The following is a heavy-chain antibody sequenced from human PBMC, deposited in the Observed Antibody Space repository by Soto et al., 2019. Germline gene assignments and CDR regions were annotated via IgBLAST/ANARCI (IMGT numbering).Heavy chain of an antibody. Sequence: ASVKVSCKASGYTFTSYGISWVRQAPGQGLEWMGWISAYNGNTNYAQKLQGRVTMTTDTSTSTAYMELRSLRSDDTAVYYCARGYCSSTSCTNLDYWGQGTLVTVSS. CDR3: ARGYCSSTSCTNLDY. V-gene: IGHV1-18*01. J-gene: IGHJ4*02. CDR2: ISAYNGNT. D-gene: IGHD2-2*01. CDR1: GYTFTSYG.